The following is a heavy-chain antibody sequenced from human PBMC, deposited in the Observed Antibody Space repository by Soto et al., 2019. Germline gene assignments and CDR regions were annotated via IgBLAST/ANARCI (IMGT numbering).Heavy chain of an antibody. CDR3: ARAYYDFWSGYYDNWFDP. J-gene: IGHJ5*02. Sequence: ASVKVSCKASGYTFTSYDINWVRQATGQGLEWMGWMNPNSGNTGYAQKFQGRVTMTRNTSISTAYMELSSLRSEDTAVYYCARAYYDFWSGYYDNWFDPWGQGTLVTVSS. CDR1: GYTFTSYD. V-gene: IGHV1-8*01. CDR2: MNPNSGNT. D-gene: IGHD3-3*01.